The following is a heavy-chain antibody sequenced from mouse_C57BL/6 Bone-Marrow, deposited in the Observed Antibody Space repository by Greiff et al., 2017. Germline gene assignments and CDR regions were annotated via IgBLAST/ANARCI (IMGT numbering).Heavy chain of an antibody. J-gene: IGHJ3*01. D-gene: IGHD2-14*01. V-gene: IGHV1-7*01. CDR2: INPSSGYT. Sequence: VQLQQSGAELAKPGASVKLSCKASGYTFTSYWMHWVKQRPGQGLEWIGYINPSSGYTKYNQKFKDKATLTADKSSSTAYMQLGSLTYEDSAVYYSTSHEVPFADWGKGTLVTVSA. CDR3: TSHEVPFAD. CDR1: GYTFTSYW.